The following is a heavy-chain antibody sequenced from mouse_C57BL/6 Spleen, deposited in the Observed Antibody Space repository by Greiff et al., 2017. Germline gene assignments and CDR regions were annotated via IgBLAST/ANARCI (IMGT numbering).Heavy chain of an antibody. J-gene: IGHJ4*01. V-gene: IGHV1-82*01. CDR3: AKNYGNFYAMDY. CDR1: GYAFSSSW. D-gene: IGHD2-1*01. Sequence: VKLVESGPELVKPGASVKISCKASGYAFSSSWMNWVKQRPGKGLEWIGRIYPGDGDTNYNGKFKGKATLTADKSSSTAYMQLSSLTSEDSAVYFCAKNYGNFYAMDYWGQGTSVTVSS. CDR2: IYPGDGDT.